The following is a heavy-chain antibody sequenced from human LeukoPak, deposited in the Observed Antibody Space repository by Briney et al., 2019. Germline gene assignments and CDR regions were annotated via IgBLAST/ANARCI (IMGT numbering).Heavy chain of an antibody. D-gene: IGHD3-22*01. CDR2: FDPEDGET. J-gene: IGHJ5*02. V-gene: IGHV1-24*01. CDR3: ATESPRRQYYYDPNWFDP. CDR1: GYTFTGYY. Sequence: GASVKVSCKASGYTFTGYYMHWVRQAPGKGLEWMGGFDPEDGETIYAQKFQGRVTMTEDTSTDTAYMELSSLRSDDTAVYYCATESPRRQYYYDPNWFDPWGQGTLVTVSS.